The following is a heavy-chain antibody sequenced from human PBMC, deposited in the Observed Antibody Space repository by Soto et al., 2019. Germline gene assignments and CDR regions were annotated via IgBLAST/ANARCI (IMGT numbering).Heavy chain of an antibody. D-gene: IGHD6-6*01. CDR2: ISAGSSNI. V-gene: IGHV3-21*01. J-gene: IGHJ4*02. CDR3: ARQYPSSSRHFDH. CDR1: GFTFRTYY. Sequence: EVELVESGGGLVKPGGSLKLSCAASGFTFRTYYMIWVRQAPGKWLEWVSSISAGSSNIYYAPSVKGRFTISRDNAKNLLFLQINSLRADDTAVYYCARQYPSSSRHFDHWGQGTLVTVSS.